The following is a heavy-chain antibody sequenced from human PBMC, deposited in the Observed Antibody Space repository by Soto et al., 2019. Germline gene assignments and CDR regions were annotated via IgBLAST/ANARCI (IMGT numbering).Heavy chain of an antibody. CDR2: IIPLFGTA. Sequence: QVQLVQSGAEVKKPGSSVKVSCKASGGTFSSYAISWVRQAPGQGLEWMGGIIPLFGTANYAQKFQGRVTITADESTSTAYMELSSLRSEDTAVYYCAMGNRLRSYNWFDPWGQGTLVTVSS. J-gene: IGHJ5*02. CDR3: AMGNRLRSYNWFDP. CDR1: GGTFSSYA. D-gene: IGHD7-27*01. V-gene: IGHV1-69*01.